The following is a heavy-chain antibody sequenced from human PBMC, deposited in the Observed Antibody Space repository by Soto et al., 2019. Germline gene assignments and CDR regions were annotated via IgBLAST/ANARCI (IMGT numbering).Heavy chain of an antibody. CDR2: INAGNGNT. Sequence: QVQLVQSGAEVKKPGASVKVSCKASGYTFTSYAMHWVRQAPGQRLEWMGWINAGNGNTKYSQKFQGRVTITRDTSASTAYMELSSLRSEDTAVYYCASMGRGYSSGWYFLDYWGQGTLVTVSS. V-gene: IGHV1-3*01. CDR3: ASMGRGYSSGWYFLDY. D-gene: IGHD6-19*01. CDR1: GYTFTSYA. J-gene: IGHJ4*02.